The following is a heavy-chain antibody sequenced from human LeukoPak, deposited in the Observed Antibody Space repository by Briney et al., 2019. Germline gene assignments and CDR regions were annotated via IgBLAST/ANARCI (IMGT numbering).Heavy chain of an antibody. V-gene: IGHV4-59*01. CDR3: ARGYGYYYYYMDV. D-gene: IGHD4-17*01. CDR2: ISDSENT. CDR1: NYY. Sequence: PSETLSLTCTVTNYYWTWIRQPPGKGLEWIGFISDSENTDYNPSLESRVTISLDTSKNQFSLKLTSVSAADTAVYYCARGYGYYYYYMDVWGKGTTVTVSS. J-gene: IGHJ6*03.